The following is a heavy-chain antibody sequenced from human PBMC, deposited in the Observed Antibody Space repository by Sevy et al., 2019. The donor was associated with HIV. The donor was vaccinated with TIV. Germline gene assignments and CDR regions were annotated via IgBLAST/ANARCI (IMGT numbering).Heavy chain of an antibody. J-gene: IGHJ4*02. CDR1: GFTFSSFG. D-gene: IGHD2-8*01. Sequence: GGSLRLSCAASGFTFSSFGMHWVRQAPGKGLEWVAIISHDGSNKIYADSVKGRFTISRDNSKNTLYLQMDSLRVDDTAVYYCAKQGGYCSNGVCYRAFDYWGQGTLVTVSS. CDR3: AKQGGYCSNGVCYRAFDY. CDR2: ISHDGSNK. V-gene: IGHV3-30*18.